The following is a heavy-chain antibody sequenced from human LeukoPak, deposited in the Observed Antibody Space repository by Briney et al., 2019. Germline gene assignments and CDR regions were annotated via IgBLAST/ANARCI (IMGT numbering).Heavy chain of an antibody. Sequence: PGGSLRLSCAASGFTFTNYWMYWVRQAPGKGLVWVSRINSDGSSTSYADSVKGRFTVSRDNAKNTLYLQTNGLRAEDTAVYYCAVSSIPAALTYLDYWGQGTLVTVSS. D-gene: IGHD2-2*01. V-gene: IGHV3-74*01. CDR1: GFTFTNYW. CDR3: AVSSIPAALTYLDY. CDR2: INSDGSST. J-gene: IGHJ4*02.